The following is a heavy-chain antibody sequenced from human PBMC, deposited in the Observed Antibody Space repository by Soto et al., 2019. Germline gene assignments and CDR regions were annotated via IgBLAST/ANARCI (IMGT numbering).Heavy chain of an antibody. CDR2: VNPDNHNT. CDR1: GYKFPSYG. V-gene: IGHV1-18*01. J-gene: IGHJ4*02. Sequence: VSVKVSCKVSGYKFPSYGINWVRQAPGQGLECVGWVNPDNHNTNYAQNFQHRVSLTTDTSTNTAFLELRGLRSDDTAVYYCARVLFDYHCDYRDQRTLVTGSS. CDR3: ARVLFDYHCDY. D-gene: IGHD5-12*01.